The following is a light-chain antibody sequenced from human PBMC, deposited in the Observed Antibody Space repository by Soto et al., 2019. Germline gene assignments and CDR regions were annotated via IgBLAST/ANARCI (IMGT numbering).Light chain of an antibody. J-gene: IGKJ1*01. Sequence: DIQMTQSPSTLSASVGDRVTITCRASQSTSSYWAGYQQKPGKAPKLLIYQASSLENGVPSRFSGSGSGTEFSLTISSLQPDDFATYYCQQYSSHSTFGQGTKVDIK. V-gene: IGKV1-5*03. CDR3: QQYSSHST. CDR2: QAS. CDR1: QSTSSY.